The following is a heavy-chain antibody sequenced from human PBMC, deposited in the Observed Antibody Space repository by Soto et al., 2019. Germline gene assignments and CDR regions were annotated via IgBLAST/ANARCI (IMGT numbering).Heavy chain of an antibody. D-gene: IGHD3-10*01. CDR2: IYYSGST. Sequence: WIWIRQPPGKGLEWIGYIYYSGSTNYNPSLKSRVTISIDTSKNQFSLKLTSVTAADTAVYYCARAFRGGDYWGQGTLLTVSS. CDR3: ARAFRGGDY. J-gene: IGHJ4*02. V-gene: IGHV4-59*01.